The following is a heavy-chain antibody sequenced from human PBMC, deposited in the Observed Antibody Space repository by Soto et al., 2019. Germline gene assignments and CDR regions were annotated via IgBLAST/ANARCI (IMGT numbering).Heavy chain of an antibody. J-gene: IGHJ4*02. Sequence: EEQLVESGGGLVQPGGSLRLSCAASGFTFSSYSMNWVRQAPGKGLEWVSYISSSSSTIYYADSVKGRFTISRDNAKNSLSLQMNSLRDEDTAVYYCARSRVGFDYWGQGTLVTVSS. CDR3: ARSRVGFDY. V-gene: IGHV3-48*02. D-gene: IGHD1-26*01. CDR1: GFTFSSYS. CDR2: ISSSSSTI.